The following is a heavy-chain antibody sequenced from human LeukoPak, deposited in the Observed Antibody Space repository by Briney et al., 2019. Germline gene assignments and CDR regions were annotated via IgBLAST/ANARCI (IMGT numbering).Heavy chain of an antibody. CDR2: IYYSGST. CDR3: ARCAVAYSYGYSIDY. J-gene: IGHJ4*02. D-gene: IGHD5-18*01. Sequence: PSETLSLTCTVSGGSISSSSYYWGWIRQPPGTGLEWIGSIYYSGSTYYNPSLKSRVTISVDTSKSQFSLKLSSVTAADTAVYYCARCAVAYSYGYSIDYWGQGTLVTVSS. V-gene: IGHV4-39*01. CDR1: GGSISSSSYY.